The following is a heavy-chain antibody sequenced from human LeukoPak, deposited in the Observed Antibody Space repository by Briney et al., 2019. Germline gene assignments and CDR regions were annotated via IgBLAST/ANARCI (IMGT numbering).Heavy chain of an antibody. J-gene: IGHJ4*02. D-gene: IGHD6-19*01. CDR1: GFTFSSYE. Sequence: GRSLRLSCAASGFTFSSYEMNWVRQAPGKGLEWVSYISSSGSTIYYADSVKGRFTTSRDNAKNSLYLQMNSLRAEDTAVYYCARGSPVAGNDYWGQGTLVTVSS. CDR2: ISSSGSTI. V-gene: IGHV3-48*03. CDR3: ARGSPVAGNDY.